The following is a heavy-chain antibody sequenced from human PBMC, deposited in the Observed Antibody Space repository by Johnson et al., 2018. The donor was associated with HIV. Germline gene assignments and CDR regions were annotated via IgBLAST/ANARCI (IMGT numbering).Heavy chain of an antibody. CDR3: AKDGGGYGDYAYDAFDI. V-gene: IGHV3-30*04. J-gene: IGHJ3*02. Sequence: QVQLVESGGGVVQPGRSLRLSCAASGFTSSTSVLHWVRQAPGKGLEWVSVISHDASHIFYADSVKGRFTISRDNSKNTLYLQMNSLRAEDTAVYYCAKDGGGYGDYAYDAFDIWGQGTMVTVSS. CDR2: ISHDASHI. D-gene: IGHD4-17*01. CDR1: GFTSSTSV.